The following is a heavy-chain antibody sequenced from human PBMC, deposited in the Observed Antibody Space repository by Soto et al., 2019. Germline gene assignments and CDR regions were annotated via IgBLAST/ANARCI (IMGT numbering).Heavy chain of an antibody. CDR3: AKDPGSSWYFDY. CDR2: ISYDGSNK. V-gene: IGHV3-30*18. D-gene: IGHD6-13*01. CDR1: GFTFSSYG. Sequence: GGSLRLSCAASGFTFSSYGMHWVRQAPGKGLEWVAVISYDGSNKYYADSVKGRFTISRDNSKNTLYLQMNSLRAEDTAVYYCAKDPGSSWYFDYWGQGTLVTVSS. J-gene: IGHJ4*02.